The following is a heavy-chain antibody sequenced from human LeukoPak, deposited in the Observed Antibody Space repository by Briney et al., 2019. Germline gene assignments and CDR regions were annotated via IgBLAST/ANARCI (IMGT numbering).Heavy chain of an antibody. CDR1: GFTFSNAW. J-gene: IGHJ6*03. Sequence: GGSLRLSCAASGFTFSNAWMSWVRQAPGKGLEWVGRIKSKTDGGTTDYAAPVKGRFTISRDDSKNTLYLQMNSLKTEDTAVYYCTTAGHSGSYLYYYYYMDVWGKGTTVTVSS. D-gene: IGHD1-26*01. CDR2: IKSKTDGGTT. CDR3: TTAGHSGSYLYYYYYMDV. V-gene: IGHV3-15*01.